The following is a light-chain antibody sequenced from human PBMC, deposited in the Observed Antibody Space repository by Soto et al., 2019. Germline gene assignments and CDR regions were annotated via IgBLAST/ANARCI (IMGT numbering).Light chain of an antibody. Sequence: QSVLTQPPSASGSPGQSVAISCTGTTSDIGGYDYVSWYQQQPGKAPKLMIYEVNKRPSGVPDRFSGSKSGNTASLTVSGLQAEDEADYYCSSHGGNSPYVFGTGTKLTVL. CDR2: EVN. CDR3: SSHGGNSPYV. J-gene: IGLJ1*01. V-gene: IGLV2-8*01. CDR1: TSDIGGYDY.